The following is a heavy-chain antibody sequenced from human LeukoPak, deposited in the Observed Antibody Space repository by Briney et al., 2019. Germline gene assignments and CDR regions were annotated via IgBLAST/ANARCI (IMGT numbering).Heavy chain of an antibody. D-gene: IGHD6-19*01. CDR3: ATLYGSGWYFDY. Sequence: SETLSLTCTVSGGSISGYYWGWIRQPPGKGLEWIGSIYYSGSTYYNPSLKSRVTISVDTSKNQFSLKLSSVTAADTAVFYCATLYGSGWYFDYWGQGTLVTVSS. V-gene: IGHV4-39*01. J-gene: IGHJ4*02. CDR2: IYYSGST. CDR1: GGSISGYY.